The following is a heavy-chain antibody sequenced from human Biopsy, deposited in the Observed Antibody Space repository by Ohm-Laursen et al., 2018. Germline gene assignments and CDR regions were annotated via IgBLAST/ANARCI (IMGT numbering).Heavy chain of an antibody. CDR2: INPNSGGT. J-gene: IGHJ2*01. V-gene: IGHV1-2*02. D-gene: IGHD1-26*01. CDR1: GYTFTDSY. Sequence: SLKVSCTASGYTFTDSYMHCVRHAPGQGLEWLGLINPNSGGTNYAQKFQGRVTMTRDTSMSTAYMELNRLRSDDTAVYYCARGGLNYWYFDLWGRGTLVTVSS. CDR3: ARGGLNYWYFDL.